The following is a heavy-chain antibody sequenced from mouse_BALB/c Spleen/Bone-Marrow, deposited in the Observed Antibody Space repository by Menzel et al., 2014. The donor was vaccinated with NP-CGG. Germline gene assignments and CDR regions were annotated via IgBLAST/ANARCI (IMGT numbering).Heavy chain of an antibody. J-gene: IGHJ2*01. Sequence: QVQLQQSGAELVKPGASVKLSCKASGYTFTSYWMHWVKQRPGQGLEWIGEIDPSDSYTNYNQKFKGKATLTVDKSSSTAYMQLSSLTSEDSAVYYCARDSITTVVATDYGGQGTTLTVSS. CDR1: GYTFTSYW. CDR3: ARDSITTVVATDY. CDR2: IDPSDSYT. V-gene: IGHV1-69*02. D-gene: IGHD1-1*01.